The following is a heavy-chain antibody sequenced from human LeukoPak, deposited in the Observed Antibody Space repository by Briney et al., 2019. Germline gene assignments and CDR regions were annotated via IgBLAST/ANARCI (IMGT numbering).Heavy chain of an antibody. CDR1: GFTFSSYG. V-gene: IGHV3-30*03. D-gene: IGHD6-19*01. Sequence: PGGSLRLSCAASGFTFSSYGMHWIRQAPDKGLEWVAVISYDGSNKYYADSVKGRFTIPRDNSKNTLYLQMNSLRAEDTAVYYCAVAGTSWWFDPWGQGTLVTVSS. J-gene: IGHJ5*02. CDR3: AVAGTSWWFDP. CDR2: ISYDGSNK.